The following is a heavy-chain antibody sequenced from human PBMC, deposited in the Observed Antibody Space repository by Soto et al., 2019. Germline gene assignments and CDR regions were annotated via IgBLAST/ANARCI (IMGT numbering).Heavy chain of an antibody. CDR1: GGSISSSY. J-gene: IGHJ4*02. V-gene: IGHV4-59*08. CDR2: IYYSGST. Sequence: QVQLQESGPGLVKPSETLSLTCTVSGGSISSSYWSWIRQPPGKELEWIGYIYYSGSTNHNPSLKKRVTISVDTSKNQFPLKLSPVPAADTAVYYCARNPGFCGGGSCPFGFWGQGTLVTVSS. D-gene: IGHD2-15*01. CDR3: ARNPGFCGGGSCPFGF.